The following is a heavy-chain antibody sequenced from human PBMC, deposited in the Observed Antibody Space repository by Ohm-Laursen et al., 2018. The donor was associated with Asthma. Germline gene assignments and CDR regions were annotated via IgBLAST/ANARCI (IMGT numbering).Heavy chain of an antibody. J-gene: IGHJ4*02. Sequence: GSLRLSCAASGFTFSNAWMSWVRQAPGKGLEWVSSISGSSRYIYYTDSVKDRFTISRDNAKNSLYLQMNGLRAEDTAVYYCATNLPYEAENYWGQGTLVTVSS. CDR3: ATNLPYEAENY. D-gene: IGHD3-16*01. CDR2: ISGSSRYI. V-gene: IGHV3-21*04. CDR1: GFTFSNAW.